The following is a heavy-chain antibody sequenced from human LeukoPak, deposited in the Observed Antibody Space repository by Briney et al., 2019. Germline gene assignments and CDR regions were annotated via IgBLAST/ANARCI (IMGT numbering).Heavy chain of an antibody. J-gene: IGHJ4*02. CDR3: ARDMDSGPDFFDY. V-gene: IGHV1-2*02. CDR1: GYTFTDYY. Sequence: ASVKVSCKASGYTFTDYYMHWVRQAPGQGLEWMGWINPHSGGTDHAQKFQGRVAMTRDTSISTAYMELSRLRSDDTAVYYCARDMDSGPDFFDYWGLGTLVTVSS. CDR2: INPHSGGT. D-gene: IGHD1-26*01.